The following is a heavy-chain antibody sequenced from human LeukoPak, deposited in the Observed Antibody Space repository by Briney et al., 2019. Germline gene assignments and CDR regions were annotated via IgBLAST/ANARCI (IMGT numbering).Heavy chain of an antibody. Sequence: GGSLRLSCATSGFTFSDYDMHWVRQAPGKGLEWVAVISYDGSNKYYADSVKGRFTISRDNSKNTLYLQMNSLRAEDTAVYYCAREVGYSSGQIDYWGQGTLVTVSS. D-gene: IGHD6-19*01. CDR3: AREVGYSSGQIDY. CDR1: GFTFSDYD. CDR2: ISYDGSNK. V-gene: IGHV3-30*03. J-gene: IGHJ4*02.